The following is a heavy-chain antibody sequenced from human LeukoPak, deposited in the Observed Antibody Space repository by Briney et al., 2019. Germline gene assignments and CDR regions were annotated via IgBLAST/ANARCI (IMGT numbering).Heavy chain of an antibody. CDR1: GFAFSSYA. D-gene: IGHD6-19*01. CDR3: AKDSLIARWLVRCDY. J-gene: IGHJ4*02. Sequence: GGSLRLSCAASGFAFSSYAMSWVRQAPGKGLEWVSAISGSGGSTYYADSVKGRFTISRDNSKNTLYLQMNSLRAEDTAVYYCAKDSLIARWLVRCDYWGQGTLVTVSS. V-gene: IGHV3-23*01. CDR2: ISGSGGST.